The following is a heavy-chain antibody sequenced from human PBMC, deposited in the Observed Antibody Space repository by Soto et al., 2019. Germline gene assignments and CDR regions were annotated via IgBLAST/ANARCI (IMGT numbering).Heavy chain of an antibody. CDR1: GFTFSNYA. Sequence: GGSLRLSCTASGFTFSNYAMSWVRQAPGMGLEWVSTISDSGVNTFFGDSMKDRFTISRDNSKSTVYLQLNTVRAEDTAIYYCARAIGADFFDYWGQGTLVTVSS. D-gene: IGHD6-25*01. J-gene: IGHJ4*02. CDR3: ARAIGADFFDY. V-gene: IGHV3-23*01. CDR2: ISDSGVNT.